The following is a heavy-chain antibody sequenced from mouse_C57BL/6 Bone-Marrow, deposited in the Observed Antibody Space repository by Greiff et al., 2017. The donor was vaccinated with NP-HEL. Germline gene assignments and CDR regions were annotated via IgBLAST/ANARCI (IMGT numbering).Heavy chain of an antibody. D-gene: IGHD1-1*01. CDR3: TTGGSSPYAMDY. CDR1: GFNIKDDY. Sequence: EVQLQQSGAELVRPGASVKLSCTVSGFNIKDDYMHWVKQRPEQGLEWIGWIDPENGDTEYASKFQGKATITADTSSNTAYLHLSSLTSDDSAVYYCTTGGSSPYAMDYWGQGTSVTVSS. V-gene: IGHV14-4*01. J-gene: IGHJ4*01. CDR2: IDPENGDT.